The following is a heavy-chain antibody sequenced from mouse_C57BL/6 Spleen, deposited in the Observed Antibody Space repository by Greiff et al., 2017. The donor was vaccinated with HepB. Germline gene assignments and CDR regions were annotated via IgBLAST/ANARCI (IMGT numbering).Heavy chain of an antibody. Sequence: QVQLQQPGAELVKPGASVKVSCKASGYTFTSYWMHWVKQRPGQGLEWIGRIHPSDSDTNYNQKFKGKATLTVDKSSSTAYMQLCSLTSEDSAVYDCARPRETTVVAELDYWGQGTTVTVSS. CDR2: IHPSDSDT. D-gene: IGHD1-1*01. CDR3: ARPRETTVVAELDY. J-gene: IGHJ2*01. V-gene: IGHV1-74*01. CDR1: GYTFTSYW.